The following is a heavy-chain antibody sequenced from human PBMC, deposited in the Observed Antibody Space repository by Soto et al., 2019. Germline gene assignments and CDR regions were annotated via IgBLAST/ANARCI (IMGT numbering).Heavy chain of an antibody. J-gene: IGHJ4*02. CDR3: AKDKVGNYLHWGAPFDY. CDR2: ISYDGSNK. CDR1: GFTFSSYG. D-gene: IGHD4-4*01. Sequence: GGSLRLSCAASGFTFSSYGMHWVRQAPGKGLEWVAVISYDGSNKYYADSVKGRFTISRDNSKNTLYLQMNSLRAEDTAVYYCAKDKVGNYLHWGAPFDYWGQGTLVTVSS. V-gene: IGHV3-30*18.